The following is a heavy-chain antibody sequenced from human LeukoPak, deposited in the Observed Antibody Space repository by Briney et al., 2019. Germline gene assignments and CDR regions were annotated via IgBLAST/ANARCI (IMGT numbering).Heavy chain of an antibody. CDR2: IYYSGST. CDR1: GYSISSSNW. CDR3: AKSVAWNYYYYMDV. V-gene: IGHV4-28*01. Sequence: KPSETLSLTCAVSGYSISSSNWWGWIRQPPGKGLEWIAYIYYSGSTYYNPSLKSRVTMSVDTAKNHFSLKLSSVTAVDTAVYYCAKSVAWNYYYYMDVWGKGTTVTVSS. D-gene: IGHD5-12*01. J-gene: IGHJ6*03.